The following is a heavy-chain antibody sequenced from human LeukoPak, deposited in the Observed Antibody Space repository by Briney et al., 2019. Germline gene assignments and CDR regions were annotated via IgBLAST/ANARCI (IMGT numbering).Heavy chain of an antibody. V-gene: IGHV3-30*02. J-gene: IGHJ3*02. CDR3: AKDGGSDPDSFDI. CDR2: IRYDGSNK. CDR1: GFIFNTHV. Sequence: AGGSLRLSCAASGFIFNTHVMHWVRQAPGKGLEWLAFIRYDGSNKNYADSVKGRFTISRDNTKNSLYLQMNSLRAEDTAVYYCAKDGGSDPDSFDIWGQGTMVTVSS. D-gene: IGHD2-15*01.